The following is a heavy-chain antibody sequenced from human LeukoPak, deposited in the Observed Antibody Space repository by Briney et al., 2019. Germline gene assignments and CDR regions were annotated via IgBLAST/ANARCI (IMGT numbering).Heavy chain of an antibody. Sequence: GGGLRHSRIDSVFTLADYAASWVRPVPGKGGEGVAFILIKGLGGRTEYAASVEGRCSISRDDSKTIAYLQMGSLKTEDTAVYYCCIAEAAKGSYYYYGMDVWGQGTTVIVSS. CDR1: VFTLADYA. V-gene: IGHV3-49*04. CDR3: CIAEAAKGSYYYYGMDV. CDR2: ILIKGLGGRT. J-gene: IGHJ6*02. D-gene: IGHD2-15*01.